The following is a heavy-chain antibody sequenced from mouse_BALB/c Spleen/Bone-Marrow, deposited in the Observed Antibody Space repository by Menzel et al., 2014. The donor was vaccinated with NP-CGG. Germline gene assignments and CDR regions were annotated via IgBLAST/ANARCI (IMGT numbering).Heavy chain of an antibody. CDR2: IRNKANGYTT. V-gene: IGHV7-3*02. J-gene: IGHJ2*01. CDR1: GFTFIDYY. D-gene: IGHD4-1*01. Sequence: EVKLMESGGGLVQPGGSLRLSCATSGFTFIDYYMNWVRQPPGEALEWLAFIRNKANGYTTEYSASVKGRFTISRDNSQSILYLHMNTPRAEDSATYYCARDMGGILFDSWGQGTTLTVSS. CDR3: ARDMGGILFDS.